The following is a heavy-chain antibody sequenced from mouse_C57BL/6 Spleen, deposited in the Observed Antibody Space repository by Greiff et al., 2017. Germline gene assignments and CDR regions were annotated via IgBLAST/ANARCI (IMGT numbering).Heavy chain of an antibody. CDR2: IRLKSDNYAT. D-gene: IGHD2-4*01. Sequence: EVQVVESGGGLVQPGGSMKLSCVASGFTFSNYWMNWVRQSPEKGLEWVAQIRLKSDNYATHYAESVKGRFTISRDDSKSSVYLQMNNLRAEDTGIYYCAYDYDDAPMDYWGQGTSVTVSS. CDR3: AYDYDDAPMDY. CDR1: GFTFSNYW. V-gene: IGHV6-3*01. J-gene: IGHJ4*01.